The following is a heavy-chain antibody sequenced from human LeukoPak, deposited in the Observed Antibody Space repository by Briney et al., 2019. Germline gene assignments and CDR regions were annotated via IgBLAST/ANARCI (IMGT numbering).Heavy chain of an antibody. CDR3: ARDPMNSHWYFDNWFDP. V-gene: IGHV1-46*01. CDR1: GYTFINYY. D-gene: IGHD6-13*01. J-gene: IGHJ5*02. CDR2: FNPRGGGA. Sequence: ASVKVSCKASGYTFINYYIHWVRQAPGQGLEWMGIFNPRGGGASYAQKFQGRVTMTRDTSTTTVYMDLSSLTSEDTAMYYCARDPMNSHWYFDNWFDPWGQGTLVTVSS.